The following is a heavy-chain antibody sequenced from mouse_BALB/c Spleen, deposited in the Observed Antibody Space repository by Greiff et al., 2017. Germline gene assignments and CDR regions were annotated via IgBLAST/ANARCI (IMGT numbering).Heavy chain of an antibody. CDR2: INPNNGGT. CDR1: GYTFTDYN. Sequence: VQLQQSGPELVKPGASVKIPCKASGYTFTDYNMDWVKQSHGKSLEWIGDINPNNGGTIYNQKFKGKATLTVDKSSSTAYMELRSLTSEDTAVYYCEREAYRYDGAWCAYWGQGTLVTVSA. D-gene: IGHD2-14*01. V-gene: IGHV1-18*01. J-gene: IGHJ3*01. CDR3: EREAYRYDGAWCAY.